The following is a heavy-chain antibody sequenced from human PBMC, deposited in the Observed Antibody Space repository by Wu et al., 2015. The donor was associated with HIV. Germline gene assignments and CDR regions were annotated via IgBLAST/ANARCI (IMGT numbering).Heavy chain of an antibody. J-gene: IGHJ6*02. CDR3: ARDFGVVGAYYYYGMDV. D-gene: IGHD1-26*01. V-gene: IGHV1-46*01. Sequence: QVQLVQSGAEVKKPGASVKVSCKASGYTFTSYYMHWVRQAPGQGLEWMGIINPSGGSTSYAQKFQGRVTMTRDTSTSTVYMELSSLRSEDTAVYYCARDFGVVGAYYYYGMDVWGQGTTVTVSS. CDR2: INPSGGST. CDR1: GYTFTSYY.